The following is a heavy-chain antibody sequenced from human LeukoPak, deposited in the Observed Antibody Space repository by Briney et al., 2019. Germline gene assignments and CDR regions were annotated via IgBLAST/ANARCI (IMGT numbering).Heavy chain of an antibody. D-gene: IGHD3-22*01. V-gene: IGHV3-74*01. CDR2: INSDGSST. CDR1: GFTFSTYW. CDR3: ARPRPDYYDSSGYYGGLGY. Sequence: GGSLRLSCAASGFTFSTYWMHWVRQDPGKGMVWLSRINSDGSSTSYADSVKGRFTISRDNAKNTLYLQMNSLRAEDTAVYYCARPRPDYYDSSGYYGGLGYWGQGTLVTVSS. J-gene: IGHJ4*02.